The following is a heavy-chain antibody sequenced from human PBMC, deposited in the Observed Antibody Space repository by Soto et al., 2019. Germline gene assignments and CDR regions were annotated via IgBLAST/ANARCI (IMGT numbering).Heavy chain of an antibody. CDR1: GFTFSSYA. CDR2: ISYDGSNK. D-gene: IGHD3-3*01. J-gene: IGHJ4*02. Sequence: GGSLRLSCAASGFTFSSYAMHWVRQAPGKGLEWVAVISYDGSNKYYADSVKGRFTISRDNSKNTLYLQMNSLRAEDTAVYYCARDPLEEYYDFWAVDYWGQGTLVTVSS. V-gene: IGHV3-30-3*01. CDR3: ARDPLEEYYDFWAVDY.